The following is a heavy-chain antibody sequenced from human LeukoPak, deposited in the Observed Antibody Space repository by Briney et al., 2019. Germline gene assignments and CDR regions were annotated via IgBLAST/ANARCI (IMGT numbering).Heavy chain of an antibody. V-gene: IGHV3-33*01. Sequence: PGGSLRLSCAASGFTSSSYGFHWVRQAPGKGLEWVAVIWYDGSNIHYAESAKGRFTISRDNSRDTLYLHMNSLRPEDTAVYYCARDFYTGMFDYWGQGTLVTVSS. CDR3: ARDFYTGMFDY. D-gene: IGHD3-10*02. CDR2: IWYDGSNI. J-gene: IGHJ4*02. CDR1: GFTSSSYG.